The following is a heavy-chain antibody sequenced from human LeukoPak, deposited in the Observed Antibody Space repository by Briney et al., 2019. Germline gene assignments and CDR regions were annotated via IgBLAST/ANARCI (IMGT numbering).Heavy chain of an antibody. D-gene: IGHD6-13*01. V-gene: IGHV5-51*01. CDR3: ARRFMASSSWYVDY. CDR1: GYSFANYW. CDR2: IYPGDSDT. J-gene: IGHJ4*02. Sequence: GESLKISCKGSGYSFANYWIGWVRQMPGKGLEWMGIIYPGDSDTKYSPSFQGLVTISADKSISTAYLPWSSLKASDTAMYYCARRFMASSSWYVDYWGQGTLVTVSS.